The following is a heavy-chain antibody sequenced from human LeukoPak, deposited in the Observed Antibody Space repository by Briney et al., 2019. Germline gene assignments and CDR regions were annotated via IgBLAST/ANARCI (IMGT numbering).Heavy chain of an antibody. V-gene: IGHV1-69*13. J-gene: IGHJ4*02. CDR1: GGTFSSYA. D-gene: IGHD3-10*01. Sequence: EASVKVSCKASGGTFSSYAISWVRQAPGQGLEWMGGIIPIFGTANYARKFQGRVTITADESTSTAYMELSSLRSEDTAVYYCARVSRESYYGSGSYYRYWGQGTLVTVSS. CDR3: ARVSRESYYGSGSYYRY. CDR2: IIPIFGTA.